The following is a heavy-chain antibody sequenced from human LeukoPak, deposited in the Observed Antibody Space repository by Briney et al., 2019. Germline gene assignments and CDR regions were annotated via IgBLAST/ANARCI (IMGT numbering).Heavy chain of an antibody. Sequence: ASVKVSCKASGYTFTSYGISWVRQAPGQGLEWMGWINPNSGGTNYAQKFQGRVTMTRDTSISTAYMELSRLRSDDTAVYYCARVPHSSGWYDYWGQGTLVTVSS. CDR3: ARVPHSSGWYDY. CDR2: INPNSGGT. CDR1: GYTFTSYG. D-gene: IGHD6-19*01. V-gene: IGHV1-2*02. J-gene: IGHJ4*02.